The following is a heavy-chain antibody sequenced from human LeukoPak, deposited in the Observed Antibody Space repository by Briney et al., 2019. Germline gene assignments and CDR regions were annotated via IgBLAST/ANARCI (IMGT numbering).Heavy chain of an antibody. Sequence: GGSLRLSCAPSGFIFSSYAMHWVRQAPGKGLEYVSGISSNGGNTNYANFVKGRFTISRDNSKNTLYLQMGSLRAEDMAVYYCARRVGYYGSGNYFYYMDVWGKGTTVTVSS. CDR2: ISSNGGNT. CDR3: ARRVGYYGSGNYFYYMDV. D-gene: IGHD3-10*01. V-gene: IGHV3-64*01. J-gene: IGHJ6*03. CDR1: GFIFSSYA.